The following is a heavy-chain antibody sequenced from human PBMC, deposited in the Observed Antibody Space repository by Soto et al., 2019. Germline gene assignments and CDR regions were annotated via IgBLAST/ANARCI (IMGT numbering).Heavy chain of an antibody. V-gene: IGHV3-66*01. CDR2: IYSGGST. CDR3: ARDRGYR. CDR1: GFSVSNNY. J-gene: IGHJ6*02. D-gene: IGHD5-12*01. Sequence: QLVESGGGLVQPGGSLRLSCAASGFSVSNNYMKWVRQAPGKGLEWVSLIYSGGSTYYADSVKGRFTISRDNSKNTLFLQMNSLRVEDTAVYYCARDRGYRWGQGTTVTVFS.